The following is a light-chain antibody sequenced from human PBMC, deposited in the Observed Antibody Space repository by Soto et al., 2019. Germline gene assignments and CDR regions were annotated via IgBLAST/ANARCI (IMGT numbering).Light chain of an antibody. CDR1: QTVGKNY. V-gene: IGKV3-20*01. CDR2: DAS. Sequence: EIVLTQSPGTLSLSPGEGATLSCRASQTVGKNYLGWYQQKPGQAPRLLIYDASSRATGIPDRFSGGGSGTDFTPTINRLEPEDCAVYYCQQYAYSPLTFGGGTKVEIK. CDR3: QQYAYSPLT. J-gene: IGKJ4*01.